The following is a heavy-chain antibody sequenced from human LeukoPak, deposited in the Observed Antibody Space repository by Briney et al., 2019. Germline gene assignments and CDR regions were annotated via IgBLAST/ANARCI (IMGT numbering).Heavy chain of an antibody. CDR1: GFTFSSYW. Sequence: SGGSLRLSCAASGFTFSSYWMHWVRQAPGKGLVWVSRVNSDGSSTTYADSVKGRFTISRDNAKNSLYLQMNSLRAEDTAVYYCAREVRYFDWLLGGLYYYYYMDVWGKGTTVTISS. CDR2: VNSDGSST. D-gene: IGHD3-9*01. CDR3: AREVRYFDWLLGGLYYYYYMDV. V-gene: IGHV3-74*01. J-gene: IGHJ6*03.